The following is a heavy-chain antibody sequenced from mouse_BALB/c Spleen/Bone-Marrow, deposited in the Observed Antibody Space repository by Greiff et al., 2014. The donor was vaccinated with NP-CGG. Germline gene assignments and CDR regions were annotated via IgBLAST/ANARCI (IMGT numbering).Heavy chain of an antibody. V-gene: IGHV5-17*02. D-gene: IGHD4-1*01. J-gene: IGHJ2*01. CDR1: GFTFRSFG. CDR3: TRGGNWDDFDY. Sequence: EVMLVESGGGLVQPGGSRKLSCAASGFTFRSFGMHWVRQAPEKGLEWVAYISSDSSAVYYADTVKGRFTISRDNPKNTLFLRMTSLRSEDTAMYYCTRGGNWDDFDYWGQGTTLTVSS. CDR2: ISSDSSAV.